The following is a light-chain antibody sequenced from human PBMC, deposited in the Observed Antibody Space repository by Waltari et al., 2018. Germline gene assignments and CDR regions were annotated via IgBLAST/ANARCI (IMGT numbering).Light chain of an antibody. J-gene: IGKJ1*01. CDR1: QSVGRS. CDR3: QHYVNLPVT. Sequence: EIVLTQSPGTLSLSPGERATLSCRACQSVGRSLAWYKQKPGQAPRLLIYDTAIRATGTPGRFSGSGSGTDFSLAISSLEPEDFAVYFCQHYVNLPVTFGQGTKVEI. V-gene: IGKV3-20*01. CDR2: DTA.